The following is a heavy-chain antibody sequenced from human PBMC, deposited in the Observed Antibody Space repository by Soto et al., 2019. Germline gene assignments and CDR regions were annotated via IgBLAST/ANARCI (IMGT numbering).Heavy chain of an antibody. D-gene: IGHD2-21*01. CDR3: SRAGGGGVFDH. CDR2: ISPGGRYT. J-gene: IGHJ4*02. CDR1: GFTFSDHY. V-gene: IGHV3-11*05. Sequence: QAQLVESGGGLVKPGGSLRLSCATSGFTFSDHYMTWIRQAPGKGLQFISYISPGGRYTNYADSVKGRFTISRDNAKNSLFLQVKTLRDEDTAVYYCSRAGGGGVFDHWGQGTLVTVSS.